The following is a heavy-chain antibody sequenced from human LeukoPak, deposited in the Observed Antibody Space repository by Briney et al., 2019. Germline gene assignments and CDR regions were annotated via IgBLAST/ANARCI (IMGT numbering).Heavy chain of an antibody. V-gene: IGHV3-15*01. D-gene: IGHD2-15*01. CDR2: IKSKPEGEST. CDR1: GFSFSNTW. Sequence: GGSLRLSCAASGFSFSNTWMNWVRQAPGKGLEWVGRIKSKPEGESTDYAAPVKGRFTISRDDSKNTMYLRMNGLKTEDTAVFYCTTDPPYCSAGSCYYFGYWGQGTLVTVSS. J-gene: IGHJ4*02. CDR3: TTDPPYCSAGSCYYFGY.